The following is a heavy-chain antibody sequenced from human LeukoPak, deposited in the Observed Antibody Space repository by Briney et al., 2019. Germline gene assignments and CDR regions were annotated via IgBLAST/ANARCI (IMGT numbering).Heavy chain of an antibody. CDR1: GFTFSSYS. D-gene: IGHD3-22*01. Sequence: PGRSLRLSCAASGFTFSSYSMNWVRQAPGKGLEWVSSISSSSSYIYYADSVKGRFTISRDNAKNSLYLQMNSLRAEDTAVYYCARVPTYYYDSSGYIRADAFDIWGQGTMVTVSS. J-gene: IGHJ3*02. CDR2: ISSSSSYI. CDR3: ARVPTYYYDSSGYIRADAFDI. V-gene: IGHV3-21*01.